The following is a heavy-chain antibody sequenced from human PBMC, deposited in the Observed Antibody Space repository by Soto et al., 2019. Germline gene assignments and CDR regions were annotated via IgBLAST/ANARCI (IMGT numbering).Heavy chain of an antibody. CDR1: GGSVSSGRYY. D-gene: IGHD3-3*01. Sequence: SETLSLTCTVSGGSVSSGRYYWGCIRQSPGKGLEWIGHIYYSGNTHYNPSLKSRVNISVDTSKNQFSLKLRSMTAADTAVYYCARVLAMTFSGVNKRYFQHWGQGSLVTVSS. CDR3: ARVLAMTFSGVNKRYFQH. J-gene: IGHJ1*01. V-gene: IGHV4-61*01. CDR2: IYYSGNT.